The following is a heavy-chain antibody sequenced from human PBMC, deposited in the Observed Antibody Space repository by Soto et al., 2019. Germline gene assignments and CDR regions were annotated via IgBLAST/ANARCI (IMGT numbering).Heavy chain of an antibody. D-gene: IGHD3-10*01. V-gene: IGHV1-2*02. CDR2: INPKFGDT. Sequence: QVQLVQSGAEVKEPGDSVRVSCEASGYTFTSYYIHWVRQAPGQGLEWMGWINPKFGDTTYAQVLQGRVSMTRDMSISTVYMELSRLTSDDTAIYYCARNMDYYYGPGSGNGHGFWGQGTTVTVFS. CDR1: GYTFTSYY. CDR3: ARNMDYYYGPGSGNGHGF. J-gene: IGHJ6*02.